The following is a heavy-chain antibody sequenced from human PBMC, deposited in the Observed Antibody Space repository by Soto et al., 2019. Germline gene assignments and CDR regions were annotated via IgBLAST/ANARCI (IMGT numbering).Heavy chain of an antibody. J-gene: IGHJ6*02. V-gene: IGHV4-31*03. CDR1: GGSISSGGYY. CDR3: ARARGSTYYGMDV. D-gene: IGHD3-10*01. CDR2: IYYSGST. Sequence: SETLSLTCTVSGGSISSGGYYWSWIRQHPGKGLEWIGYIYYSGSTYYNPSLKSRVTISVDTSKNQFSLKLCSVTAADTAVYYCARARGSTYYGMDVWGQGTTVTVSS.